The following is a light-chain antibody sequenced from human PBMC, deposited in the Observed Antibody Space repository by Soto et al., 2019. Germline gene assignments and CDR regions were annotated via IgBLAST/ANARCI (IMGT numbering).Light chain of an antibody. J-gene: IGKJ4*01. CDR2: DSS. V-gene: IGKV3-11*01. CDR1: QSVANY. CDR3: QQRGSWPPLT. Sequence: EVVLTQSPATLSLSPGERATLSCRASQSVANYIAWYQKRPGQSPRLLIYDSSNRATGIPARFTGSGSGPSFTLTVSSLEPEDFAVYYCQQRGSWPPLTFGGGTKVEIK.